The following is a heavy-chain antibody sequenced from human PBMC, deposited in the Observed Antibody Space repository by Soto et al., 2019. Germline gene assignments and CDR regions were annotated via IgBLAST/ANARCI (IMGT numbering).Heavy chain of an antibody. D-gene: IGHD6-25*01. J-gene: IGHJ4*02. CDR2: IYAGGST. Sequence: EVQLVETGGGLVQPGGSLRLSCAASGFTVISNYMSWVRQAPGKGLEWVSVIYAGGSTYYADSVKGRFTISRDNSKNTLYLQMTSLRAEDTDVYYCARDNAGATEYWGQGTLVTVSS. CDR3: ARDNAGATEY. CDR1: GFTVISNY. V-gene: IGHV3-53*02.